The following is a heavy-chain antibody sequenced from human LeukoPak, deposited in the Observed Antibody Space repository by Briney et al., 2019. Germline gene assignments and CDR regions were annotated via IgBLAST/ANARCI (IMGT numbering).Heavy chain of an antibody. Sequence: GGSLRLSCTASGFTFGDYAMNWVRQAPGKGLEWVGFIRSKAYGGTTEYAASVKGRFIISRDDSKSIAYLQMNSLKTEDTAVYYCTRDTGYRSTHWGQGTLVTVSS. V-gene: IGHV3-49*04. D-gene: IGHD6-19*01. CDR1: GFTFGDYA. CDR3: TRDTGYRSTH. CDR2: IRSKAYGGTT. J-gene: IGHJ4*02.